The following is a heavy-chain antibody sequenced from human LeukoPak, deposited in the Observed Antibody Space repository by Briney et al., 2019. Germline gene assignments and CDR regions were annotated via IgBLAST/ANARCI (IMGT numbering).Heavy chain of an antibody. Sequence: GASVKVSCKASGGTFSSYAISWVRQAPGQGLEWMGGIIPIFGTANYAQKFQGRVTMTTDTSTSTAYMEVRSLRSDDTAVYYCATVGYSYGKFDYWGQGTLVTVSS. J-gene: IGHJ4*02. D-gene: IGHD5-18*01. CDR2: IIPIFGTA. CDR3: ATVGYSYGKFDY. V-gene: IGHV1-69*05. CDR1: GGTFSSYA.